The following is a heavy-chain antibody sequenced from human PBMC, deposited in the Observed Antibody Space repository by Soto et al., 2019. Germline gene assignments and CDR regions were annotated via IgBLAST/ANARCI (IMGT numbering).Heavy chain of an antibody. CDR3: AKCQIAVAGKLGVLGY. CDR1: GFTFTSYA. Sequence: GGSLRLSCAASGFTFTSYAMSWVRQAPGKGLEWVSAISGSGGSTYYADSVKGRFTISRDNSKNTLDLQMNSLRGEDTAVYYCAKCQIAVAGKLGVLGYWGQGTLVTVSS. D-gene: IGHD6-19*01. J-gene: IGHJ4*02. V-gene: IGHV3-23*01. CDR2: ISGSGGST.